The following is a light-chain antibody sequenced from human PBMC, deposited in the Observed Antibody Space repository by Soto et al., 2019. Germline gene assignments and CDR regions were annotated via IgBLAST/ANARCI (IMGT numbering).Light chain of an antibody. Sequence: QPVLTQSPSASASLGASVKLTCTLSSGHSSNVIAWHQQQPERGPRYLMKLNSDGSHIKGDGIPDRFSGSSSGTERYLTIASLQSEDEADYYCQTWNAGVRVFGGGTTLTVL. CDR3: QTWNAGVRV. CDR2: LNSDGSH. CDR1: SGHSSNV. V-gene: IGLV4-69*01. J-gene: IGLJ3*02.